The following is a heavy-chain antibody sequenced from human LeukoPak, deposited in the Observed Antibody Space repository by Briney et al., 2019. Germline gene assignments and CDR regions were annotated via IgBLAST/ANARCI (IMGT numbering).Heavy chain of an antibody. J-gene: IGHJ3*02. Sequence: EASVKVSCKASGYTFTGYYMHWVRQAPGQGLEWMGWINPNSGGTNYAQKFQGRVTMTGDTSISTAYTELSRLRSDDTAVYYCARDPTGSYYLAAFDIWGQGTMVTVSS. CDR3: ARDPTGSYYLAAFDI. CDR2: INPNSGGT. CDR1: GYTFTGYY. V-gene: IGHV1-2*02. D-gene: IGHD1-26*01.